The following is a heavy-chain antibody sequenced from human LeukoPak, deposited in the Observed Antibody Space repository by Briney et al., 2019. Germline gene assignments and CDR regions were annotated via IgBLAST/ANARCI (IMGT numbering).Heavy chain of an antibody. D-gene: IGHD2-2*01. CDR3: ARYHCSSTNCYPFGDY. Sequence: GGSLKLSCAASEFTFSGSAMHWVRQASGKGLEWVGRIRSKANSYATAYAASVKGRFTISRDDSKNTAYLQMNSLKTEDTAVYYCARYHCSSTNCYPFGDYWGQGTLVTVSS. CDR1: EFTFSGSA. V-gene: IGHV3-73*01. CDR2: IRSKANSYAT. J-gene: IGHJ4*02.